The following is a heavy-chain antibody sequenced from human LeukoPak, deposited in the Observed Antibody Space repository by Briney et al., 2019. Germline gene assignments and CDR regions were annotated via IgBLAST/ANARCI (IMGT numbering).Heavy chain of an antibody. CDR2: INDSGST. D-gene: IGHD3-22*01. Sequence: PSETLSLTCAVSGGSLSSYNWIWIRQPPGKGLEWVGYINDSGSTNYNPSVKSRVTISGDTSKNQFSLKLSSVTAADTAVFYCARGASYDTDAFDIWGQGTMVTVSS. CDR1: GGSLSSYN. V-gene: IGHV4-59*01. J-gene: IGHJ3*02. CDR3: ARGASYDTDAFDI.